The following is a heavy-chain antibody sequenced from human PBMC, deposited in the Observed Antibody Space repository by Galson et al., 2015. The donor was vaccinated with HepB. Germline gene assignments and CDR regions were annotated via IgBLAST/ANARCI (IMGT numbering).Heavy chain of an antibody. CDR1: GYTFTGYY. J-gene: IGHJ6*03. CDR3: ARDAAEYIAAAGTGYYYYYMDV. CDR2: INPNSGGT. D-gene: IGHD6-13*01. V-gene: IGHV1-2*02. Sequence: SVKVSCKASGYTFTGYYMHWVRQAPGQGLEWMGWINPNSGGTNYAQKFQGRVTMTRDTSISTAYMELSRLRSDDTAVYYCARDAAEYIAAAGTGYYYYYMDVWGKGTTVTVSS.